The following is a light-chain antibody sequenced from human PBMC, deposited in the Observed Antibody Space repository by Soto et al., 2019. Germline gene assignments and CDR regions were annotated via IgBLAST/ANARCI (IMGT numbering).Light chain of an antibody. Sequence: EIVLTQSPGTLSLSPGETATLSCRASQSVRDSSLAWYQQKPGQAPRLLIYDASNRATGIPDRFSGSGSGTDFTLTISTLEPEDSAVYYCQQYGTSPPLTFGGGTKVEIK. V-gene: IGKV3-20*01. J-gene: IGKJ4*01. CDR1: QSVRDSS. CDR2: DAS. CDR3: QQYGTSPPLT.